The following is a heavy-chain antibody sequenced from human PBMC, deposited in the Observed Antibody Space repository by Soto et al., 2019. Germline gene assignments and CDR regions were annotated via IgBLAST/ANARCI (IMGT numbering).Heavy chain of an antibody. D-gene: IGHD6-6*01. CDR1: GGSISSDYHY. CDR3: ARDRSNSPDVFDF. CDR2: IYYTGST. V-gene: IGHV4-30-4*01. J-gene: IGHJ4*02. Sequence: PSETLSLTCTVSGGSISSDYHYWTWIRQPPGTGLEWVGYIYYTGSTNYTPSLKSRVTISMETAKNQFSLKVYSVTAADTAVYYGARDRSNSPDVFDFWGQGTMVTVSS.